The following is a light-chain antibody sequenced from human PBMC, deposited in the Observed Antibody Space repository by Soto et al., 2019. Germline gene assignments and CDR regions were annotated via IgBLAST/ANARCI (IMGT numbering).Light chain of an antibody. CDR3: QQYDSFPWT. CDR1: QSISSW. CDR2: KAS. Sequence: DIQMTQSPSTLSASVGDRVTITCRASQSISSWLAWYQQKPGKAPKLLIYKASSLEIGVPARFSGSGSGTEFNLTIISLQPYDFATDYCQQYDSFPWTFGQGTKVEIK. V-gene: IGKV1-5*03. J-gene: IGKJ1*01.